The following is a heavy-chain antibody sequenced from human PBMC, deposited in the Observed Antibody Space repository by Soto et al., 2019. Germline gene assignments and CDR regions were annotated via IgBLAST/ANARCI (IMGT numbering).Heavy chain of an antibody. V-gene: IGHV4-59*01. Sequence: QVQLQESGPGLVKPSETLSLTCTVSGGSINNYYWSWIRQPPGKGLEWIGYVYYSGSTNYNPSLRSRVTISIDTSKNQFSLKLTSVTAADTAIYYCAGLGVVSARVVYWGQGTLVTVSS. CDR3: AGLGVVSARVVY. D-gene: IGHD2-15*01. J-gene: IGHJ1*01. CDR2: VYYSGST. CDR1: GGSINNYY.